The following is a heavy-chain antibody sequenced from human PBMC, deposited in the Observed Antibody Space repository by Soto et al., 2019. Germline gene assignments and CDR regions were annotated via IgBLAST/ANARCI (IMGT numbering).Heavy chain of an antibody. CDR2: ISYDGSNK. Sequence: GGSLRLSCAASGFTFSSYGMHWVRQAPGKGLEWVAVISYDGSNKYYADSVKGRFTISRDNSKNTLYLQMNSLRAEDTAVFYCAKDASASDYSNHWAYFDFWGQGTLVTVSS. D-gene: IGHD4-4*01. V-gene: IGHV3-30*18. CDR1: GFTFSSYG. J-gene: IGHJ4*02. CDR3: AKDASASDYSNHWAYFDF.